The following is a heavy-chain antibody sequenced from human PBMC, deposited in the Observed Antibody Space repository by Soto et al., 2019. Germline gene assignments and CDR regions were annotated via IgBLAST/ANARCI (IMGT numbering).Heavy chain of an antibody. J-gene: IGHJ5*02. CDR3: ARGIGSSPFDP. V-gene: IGHV4-34*01. D-gene: IGHD2-15*01. CDR2: INHSGST. Sequence: ASETLSLTCAVYGGSFSGYYWSWIRQPPGKGLEWIGEINHSGSTNYNPSLKSRVTISVDTSKNQFSLKLSSVTAADTAVYYCARGIGSSPFDPWGQGTLVTVSS. CDR1: GGSFSGYY.